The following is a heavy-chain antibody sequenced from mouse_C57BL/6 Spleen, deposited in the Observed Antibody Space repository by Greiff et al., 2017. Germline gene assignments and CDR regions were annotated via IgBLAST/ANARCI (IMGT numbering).Heavy chain of an antibody. CDR1: GYTFTDYY. CDR3: ASESHYSNWDDAMDY. V-gene: IGHV1-19*01. D-gene: IGHD2-5*01. CDR2: INPYNGGT. Sequence: EVKLMESGPVLVKPGASVKMSFKASGYTFTDYYMNWLKQSHGRSLEWIGVINPYNGGTSYNQKVKGKATLTVDKSSSTAYMELNSLTSEDSAVYYCASESHYSNWDDAMDYWGQGTSVTVSS. J-gene: IGHJ4*01.